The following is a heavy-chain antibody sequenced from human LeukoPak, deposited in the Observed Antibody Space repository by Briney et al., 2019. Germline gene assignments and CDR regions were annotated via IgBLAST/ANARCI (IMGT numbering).Heavy chain of an antibody. D-gene: IGHD2-15*01. Sequence: GGSLRLSCAASGFTFSSYAMNWVRQAPGQGLEWVSSIDSSSSYRFYADSVKGRFTISRDNARNSLYLEMNSLRAEDTALYFCATDSVVATTKAVDYWGQGTLVTVSS. CDR3: ATDSVVATTKAVDY. J-gene: IGHJ4*02. V-gene: IGHV3-21*06. CDR1: GFTFSSYA. CDR2: IDSSSSYR.